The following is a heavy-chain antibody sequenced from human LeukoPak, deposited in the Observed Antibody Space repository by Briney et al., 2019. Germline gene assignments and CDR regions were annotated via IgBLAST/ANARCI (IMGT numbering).Heavy chain of an antibody. J-gene: IGHJ5*02. D-gene: IGHD5-18*01. CDR3: ARGGGYSYDLWFDP. CDR1: GDSINSGSYY. Sequence: SETLSLTCTVSGDSINSGSYYWSWIRQPAGKGLEWIGRIYTSGSTNYNPSLKSRVTISVDTSKNQFSLKLSSVTAADTAVYYCARGGGYSYDLWFDPWGQGTLVTVSS. V-gene: IGHV4-61*02. CDR2: IYTSGST.